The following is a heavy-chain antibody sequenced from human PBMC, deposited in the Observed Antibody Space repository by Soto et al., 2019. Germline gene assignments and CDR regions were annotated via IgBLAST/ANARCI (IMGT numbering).Heavy chain of an antibody. Sequence: ASVKVSCKSSGYTFSMSGISWVRQAPGQGLEWMGWISGYNGNTNYEQKFQGRVTMTRNTSLSTAYIELSSLRSEDTAVYYFARDNRNSSSWYAYYYYYGMDVWGQGTTVTVSS. CDR3: ARDNRNSSSWYAYYYYYGMDV. D-gene: IGHD6-13*01. CDR2: ISGYNGNT. CDR1: GYTFSMSG. J-gene: IGHJ6*02. V-gene: IGHV1-18*01.